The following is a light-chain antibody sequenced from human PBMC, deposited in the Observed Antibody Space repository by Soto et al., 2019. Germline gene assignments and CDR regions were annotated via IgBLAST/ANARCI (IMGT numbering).Light chain of an antibody. CDR1: ENINTF. V-gene: IGKV1-39*01. CDR2: AAS. CDR3: QQSYSMPLS. J-gene: IGKJ4*01. Sequence: DIQMTQSPSSLSASVGDRVTITCRASENINTFLNWYQHKPGKAPQLLIYAASNLQGGVPSRFSGSGSGTEFTLTISSLQPEDCATFYCQQSYSMPLSFGGGTKVEIK.